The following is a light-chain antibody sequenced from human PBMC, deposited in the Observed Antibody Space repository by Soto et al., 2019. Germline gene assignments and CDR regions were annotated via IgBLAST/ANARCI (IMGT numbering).Light chain of an antibody. V-gene: IGKV3-20*01. CDR3: HQCLSSRT. J-gene: IGKJ1*01. Sequence: EIVLTQSPGTLSLSPGERATLSCRASQSVSSSYLAWYQQKPGQAPRLLIYAASSRATGIPDRFSGSWSGTDFTLTISKLEPEDFAVYYCHQCLSSRTFGQGTKVEIK. CDR2: AAS. CDR1: QSVSSSY.